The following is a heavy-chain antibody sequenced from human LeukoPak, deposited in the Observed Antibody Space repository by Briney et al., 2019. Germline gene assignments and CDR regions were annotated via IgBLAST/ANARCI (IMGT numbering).Heavy chain of an antibody. V-gene: IGHV4-39*07. CDR2: IYYSGST. D-gene: IGHD3-22*01. CDR3: ARGLYYDSSGYYPSTAFDI. Sequence: SETLSLTCTVSGGSISSSSYYWGWIRQPPGKGLEWIGSIYYSGSTYYNPSLKSRVTISVDTSKNQFSLKLSSVTAADTAVYYCARGLYYDSSGYYPSTAFDIWGQGTMVTVSS. J-gene: IGHJ3*02. CDR1: GGSISSSSYY.